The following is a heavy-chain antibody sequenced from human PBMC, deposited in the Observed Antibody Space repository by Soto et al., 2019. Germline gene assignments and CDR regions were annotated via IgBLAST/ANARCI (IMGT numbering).Heavy chain of an antibody. D-gene: IGHD6-19*01. CDR1: GYTFATHW. CDR3: ARETRAVAGRGAFDP. Sequence: GESLKISCQASGYTFATHWIGWVRQMPGKGLEWMGIIYPGDSKTTYSPSFQGQVTISADKSISTAYLQWSSLKASDTAMYYCARETRAVAGRGAFDPWGQGTLVTVSS. J-gene: IGHJ5*02. V-gene: IGHV5-51*01. CDR2: IYPGDSKT.